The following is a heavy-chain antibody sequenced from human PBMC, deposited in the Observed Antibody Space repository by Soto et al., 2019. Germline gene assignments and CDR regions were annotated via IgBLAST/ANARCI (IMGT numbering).Heavy chain of an antibody. Sequence: CKASGFTFTSSAMQWVRQARGQRLEWIGWIVVGSGNTNYAQKFQERVTITRDMSTSTAYMELSSLRSEDTAVYYCAALSSSWPLGWFDPWGQGTLVTVSS. V-gene: IGHV1-58*02. CDR3: AALSSSWPLGWFDP. CDR2: IVVGSGNT. J-gene: IGHJ5*02. D-gene: IGHD6-13*01. CDR1: GFTFTSSA.